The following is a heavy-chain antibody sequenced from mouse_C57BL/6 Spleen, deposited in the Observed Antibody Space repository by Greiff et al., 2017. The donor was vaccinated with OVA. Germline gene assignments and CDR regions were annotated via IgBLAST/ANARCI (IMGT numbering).Heavy chain of an antibody. CDR3: ARHEGIYDGYYGDWYFDV. D-gene: IGHD2-3*01. Sequence: QVHVKQSGAELVKPGASVKLSCKASGYTFTAYTIHWVKQRSGQGLEWIGWFYPGSGSIKYNEKFKDKATLTADKSSSTVYMELSRLTSEDSAVYFCARHEGIYDGYYGDWYFDVWGTGTTVTVSS. V-gene: IGHV1-62-2*01. CDR2: FYPGSGSI. CDR1: GYTFTAYT. J-gene: IGHJ1*03.